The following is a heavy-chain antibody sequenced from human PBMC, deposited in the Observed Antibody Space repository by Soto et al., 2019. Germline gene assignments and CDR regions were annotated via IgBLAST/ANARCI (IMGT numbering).Heavy chain of an antibody. V-gene: IGHV3-48*01. CDR2: ISDSSSTI. CDR3: ARGNRPPTYYFEY. CDR1: GFTFSTYN. Sequence: GGSLRLSCAASGFTFSTYNMNWVRQAPGKGLEWVSYISDSSSTIHYADSVKGRFTISRDNAKNSLYLQMNSLRAEDTAVYYCARGNRPPTYYFEYWGQGTPVTVSS. D-gene: IGHD1-1*01. J-gene: IGHJ4*02.